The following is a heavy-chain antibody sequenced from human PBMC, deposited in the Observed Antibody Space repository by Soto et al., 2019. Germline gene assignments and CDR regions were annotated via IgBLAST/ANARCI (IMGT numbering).Heavy chain of an antibody. J-gene: IGHJ5*02. Sequence: QVQLVQSGAEVKKPGASVKVSCKVSGYTLTELSMHWVRQAPGKGLEWMGGFDPEGGETIYAQKFQGRVTMTEDTSTDTAYMELSSLRSEDTAVYYCATGPSRWIAATPWFDPWGQGTLVTVSS. CDR3: ATGPSRWIAATPWFDP. D-gene: IGHD6-6*01. CDR2: FDPEGGET. V-gene: IGHV1-24*01. CDR1: GYTLTELS.